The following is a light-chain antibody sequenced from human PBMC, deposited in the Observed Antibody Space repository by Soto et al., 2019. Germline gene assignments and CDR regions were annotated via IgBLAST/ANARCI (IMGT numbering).Light chain of an antibody. J-gene: IGLJ2*01. CDR3: QYYDSSLSGSI. Sequence: QSVLTQPPSVSGAPGQRVTISCTGSSYNIGAGYDVHWYQQLPGTAPKLLISGNSNRPSGVPDRFSGSKSGTSASLAITGLHAEDAADYCCQYYDSSLSGSIFGGGTKLTVL. V-gene: IGLV1-40*01. CDR1: SYNIGAGYD. CDR2: GNS.